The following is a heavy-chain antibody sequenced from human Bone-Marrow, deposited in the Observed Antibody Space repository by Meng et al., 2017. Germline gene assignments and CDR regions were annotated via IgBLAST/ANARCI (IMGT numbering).Heavy chain of an antibody. V-gene: IGHV3-74*01. Sequence: GESLKISCAASGFTFSSYWMHWVRQAPGKGLVWVSRINSDGSSTSYADSVKGRFTISRDNAKNTLYLQMNSLRAEDTAVYYCAREGAIYSGSYWGQGTVVTVSS. CDR3: AREGAIYSGSY. J-gene: IGHJ4*02. CDR1: GFTFSSYW. CDR2: INSDGSST. D-gene: IGHD1-26*01.